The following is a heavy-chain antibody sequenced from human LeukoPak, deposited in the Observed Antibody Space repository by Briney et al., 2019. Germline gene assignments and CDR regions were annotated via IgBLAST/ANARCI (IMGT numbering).Heavy chain of an antibody. CDR3: ARRLTQYDCFDP. Sequence: SQTLSLTCAISGDSVSSNSVTWNWIRQSPPRGLEWLGRIYYRSTWYNDYAVSVRGRITVNPDTSNNQFSLHLNSVTPEDTAVYYCARRLTQYDCFDPWGQGILVTVSS. D-gene: IGHD2-2*01. CDR2: IYYRSTWYN. V-gene: IGHV6-1*01. CDR1: GDSVSSNSVT. J-gene: IGHJ5*02.